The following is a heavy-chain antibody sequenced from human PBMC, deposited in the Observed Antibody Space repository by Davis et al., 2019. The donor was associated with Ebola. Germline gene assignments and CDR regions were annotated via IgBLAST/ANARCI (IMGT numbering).Heavy chain of an antibody. J-gene: IGHJ5*02. D-gene: IGHD4-17*01. Sequence: GESLKISCVASGFTFSRFEMSWVRQAPGKGLEWVSYISGSGDTSHYGDSVKGRFTTSRDNAKNSLYLQMSSLRVDDTAVYYCAREGDYGDYGSWFDPWGQGTLVTVSS. CDR3: AREGDYGDYGSWFDP. CDR2: ISGSGDTS. V-gene: IGHV3-48*03. CDR1: GFTFSRFE.